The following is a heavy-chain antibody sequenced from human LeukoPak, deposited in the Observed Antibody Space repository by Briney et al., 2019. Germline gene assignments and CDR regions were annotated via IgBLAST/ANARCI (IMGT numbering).Heavy chain of an antibody. V-gene: IGHV1-58*02. Sequence: SVKVSCKASGFTFPSSAMQWVRQARGQRLEWIGWIVVGSGNTNYAQKFQERVTITRDMSTSTAYMELSSLRSEDTVVYYCAAALEYQLLKGYFDLWGRGTLVTVSS. D-gene: IGHD2-2*01. CDR1: GFTFPSSA. J-gene: IGHJ2*01. CDR3: AAALEYQLLKGYFDL. CDR2: IVVGSGNT.